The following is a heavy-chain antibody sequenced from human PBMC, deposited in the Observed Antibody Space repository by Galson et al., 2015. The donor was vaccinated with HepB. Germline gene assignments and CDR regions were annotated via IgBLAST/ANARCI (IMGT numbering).Heavy chain of an antibody. CDR1: GFIFSGHW. V-gene: IGHV3-7*03. J-gene: IGHJ1*01. CDR2: IKEDGSEK. D-gene: IGHD2-21*02. CDR3: VPHGGRGGDSGH. Sequence: SLRLSCAASGFIFSGHWMSWVRQAPGKGLEWVATIKEDGSEKSYVDSVKGRFSISRDNAKNSLYLQMNSLRVEDTAVFYCVPHGGRGGDSGHWGQGTLVTVSS.